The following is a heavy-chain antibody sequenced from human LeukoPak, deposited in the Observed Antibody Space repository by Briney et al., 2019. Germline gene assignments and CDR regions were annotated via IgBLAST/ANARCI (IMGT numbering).Heavy chain of an antibody. CDR3: ARQGYDILTGYIVAFDI. J-gene: IGHJ3*02. V-gene: IGHV4-59*08. CDR2: ISYSGST. D-gene: IGHD3-9*01. CDR1: GGSISSYY. Sequence: SATLSLTCTVSGGSISSYYWSWIRQPPGKGLEWIGYISYSGSTNYNPSLKSRVTISIDTSKNQFSLKQRSVTAADTAIYYCARQGYDILTGYIVAFDIWGQGTMVT.